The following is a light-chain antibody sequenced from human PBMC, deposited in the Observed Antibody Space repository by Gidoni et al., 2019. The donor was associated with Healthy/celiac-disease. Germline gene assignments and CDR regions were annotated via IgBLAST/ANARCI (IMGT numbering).Light chain of an antibody. Sequence: EIVLTQSPATLSLYPGERATLSCRASQSVSSYLAWYHQKPGQAPRLLIYDASNRATGIPARFSGSGSGTDFTLTISSLEPEDFAVYYCQQRSNWPSTFGQGTKLEIK. CDR3: QQRSNWPST. V-gene: IGKV3-11*01. CDR2: DAS. CDR1: QSVSSY. J-gene: IGKJ2*02.